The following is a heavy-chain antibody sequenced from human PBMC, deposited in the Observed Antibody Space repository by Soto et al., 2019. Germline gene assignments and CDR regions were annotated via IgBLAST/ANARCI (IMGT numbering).Heavy chain of an antibody. Sequence: QVQLQESGPGLVKPSETLSLTCTVSGGSISSYYWSWIRQPPGKGLEWIGYIYYSGSTNYNPSLKSRVTISVDTSKNQFSLKQSSVTAADTAVYYCARDRRQQLVGGDWFDPWGQGTLVTVSS. CDR1: GGSISSYY. J-gene: IGHJ5*02. CDR2: IYYSGST. D-gene: IGHD6-13*01. V-gene: IGHV4-59*01. CDR3: ARDRRQQLVGGDWFDP.